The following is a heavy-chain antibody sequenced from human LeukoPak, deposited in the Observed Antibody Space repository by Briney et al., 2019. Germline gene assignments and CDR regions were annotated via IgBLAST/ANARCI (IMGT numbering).Heavy chain of an antibody. CDR2: IKQDGSEK. J-gene: IGHJ4*02. Sequence: GGSLRLSCAASGFTFSSYWMSWVRQAPGKGLEWVANIKQDGSEKYYVDSVKGRFTISRDNSKSTLYLQMNSLRAEDTAVYYCARGDSYDTTIDYWGQGTLVTVSS. V-gene: IGHV3-7*01. CDR1: GFTFSSYW. CDR3: ARGDSYDTTIDY. D-gene: IGHD5-12*01.